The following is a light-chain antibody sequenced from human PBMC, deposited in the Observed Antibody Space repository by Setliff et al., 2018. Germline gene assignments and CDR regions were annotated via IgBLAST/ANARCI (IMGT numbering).Light chain of an antibody. CDR3: SSYVGSSTPHV. Sequence: QSALPQPASVSGFLGQSITISCTGTNSDVGSYNHFSWYQQHPGKAPKLMIYEVTMRPSGISNRFSGSKSGNAASLTISGLQAEDEAEYYCSSYVGSSTPHVFGTGTRSPS. J-gene: IGLJ1*01. V-gene: IGLV2-23*02. CDR2: EVT. CDR1: NSDVGSYNH.